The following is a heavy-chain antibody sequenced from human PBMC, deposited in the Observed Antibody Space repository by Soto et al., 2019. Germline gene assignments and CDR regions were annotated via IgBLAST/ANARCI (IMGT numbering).Heavy chain of an antibody. CDR3: ARGPTSYYYYYGMDV. V-gene: IGHV4-4*02. Sequence: SETLSLTCAVSGGSISSSNWWSWVRQPPGKGLEWIGEIYHSGSTNYNPSLKSRVTISVDKSKNQFSLKLSSATAADTAVYYCARGPTSYYYYYGMDVWGQGTTVTASS. CDR2: IYHSGST. D-gene: IGHD1-1*01. CDR1: GGSISSSNW. J-gene: IGHJ6*02.